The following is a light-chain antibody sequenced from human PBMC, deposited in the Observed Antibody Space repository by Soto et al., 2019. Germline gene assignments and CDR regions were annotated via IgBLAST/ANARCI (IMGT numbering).Light chain of an antibody. CDR1: QSISNY. J-gene: IGKJ1*01. CDR2: AAS. Sequence: DIKLTQSPSSLSASVGDRVSISCRASQSISNYLNWYQQKPGKAPKVLIFAASRLQSGVPSRFSGSGSGTDFTLTISSLQPEDFATYYCQQSYTRTFGQGTKVDNK. CDR3: QQSYTRT. V-gene: IGKV1-39*01.